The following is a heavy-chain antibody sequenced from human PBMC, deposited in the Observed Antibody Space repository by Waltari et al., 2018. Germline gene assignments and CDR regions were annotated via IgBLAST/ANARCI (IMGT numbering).Heavy chain of an antibody. CDR2: ISWNNVNI. J-gene: IGHJ4*02. CDR3: VTITMVQGVTY. Sequence: EVQLVESGGGLVQPGRSLRLSCAGSGFAFADYAMHWVRQAPGKGLEWVSGISWNNVNIDYADSVRGRFTISRDNAKNSLYLEMTGLRAEDTAVYYCVTITMVQGVTYWGQGTLVTVSS. D-gene: IGHD3-10*01. V-gene: IGHV3-9*01. CDR1: GFAFADYA.